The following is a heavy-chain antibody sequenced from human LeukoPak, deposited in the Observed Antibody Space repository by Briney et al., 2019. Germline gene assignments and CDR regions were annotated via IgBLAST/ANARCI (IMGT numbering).Heavy chain of an antibody. CDR1: GFTVINHH. J-gene: IGHJ3*02. D-gene: IGHD3-16*01. CDR3: ARDGGWTGYFDI. CDR2: IFSGGNT. Sequence: PGGSLRLSCGASGFTVINHHMSWVRQTPGKGLEWVSVIFSGGNTYYTDSVKGRFTISRDNSKNTLYLQVNRLRAEDTAVYYCARDGGWTGYFDIWGQGTMVTVSS. V-gene: IGHV3-53*01.